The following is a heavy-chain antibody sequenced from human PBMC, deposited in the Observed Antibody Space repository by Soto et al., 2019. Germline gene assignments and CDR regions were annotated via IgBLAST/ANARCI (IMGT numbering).Heavy chain of an antibody. Sequence: QVQLVQSGAEVKKPGSSVKVSCKASGYTFTSYGISWVRQAPGQGLEGMGWISAYNGNTNYAQKLQGRVTMTTDTSTSTAYMELRSLRSDDTAVYYCARDAVSTMIVVVIKGDYYYGMDVWGQGTTVTVSS. J-gene: IGHJ6*02. CDR2: ISAYNGNT. D-gene: IGHD3-22*01. V-gene: IGHV1-18*01. CDR3: ARDAVSTMIVVVIKGDYYYGMDV. CDR1: GYTFTSYG.